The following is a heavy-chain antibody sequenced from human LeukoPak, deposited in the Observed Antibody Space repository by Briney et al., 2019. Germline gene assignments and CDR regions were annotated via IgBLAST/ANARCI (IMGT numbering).Heavy chain of an antibody. J-gene: IGHJ4*02. CDR3: ARDRYYYGSGSYQYYFDY. Sequence: GGSLRLSCAASGFTFSDYYMSWIRQAPGKGLEWVSYISSSGSTIYYADSVKGRFTISRDNAKNSLYLQMNSLRAEDTAVYYCARDRYYYGSGSYQYYFDYWGQGTLVTVSS. V-gene: IGHV3-11*04. CDR2: ISSSGSTI. CDR1: GFTFSDYY. D-gene: IGHD3-10*01.